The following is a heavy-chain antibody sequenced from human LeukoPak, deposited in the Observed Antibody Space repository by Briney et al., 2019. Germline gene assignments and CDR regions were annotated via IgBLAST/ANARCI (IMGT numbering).Heavy chain of an antibody. CDR2: INHSGST. Sequence: SETLSLTCAAYGGSFSGYYWSWIRQPPGKGLEWIGEINHSGSTNYNPSLKSRVTISVDTSKNQFSPKLSSVTAADTAVYYCARVDYGDYSKDFDYWGQGTLVTVSS. J-gene: IGHJ4*02. V-gene: IGHV4-34*01. CDR1: GGSFSGYY. CDR3: ARVDYGDYSKDFDY. D-gene: IGHD4-17*01.